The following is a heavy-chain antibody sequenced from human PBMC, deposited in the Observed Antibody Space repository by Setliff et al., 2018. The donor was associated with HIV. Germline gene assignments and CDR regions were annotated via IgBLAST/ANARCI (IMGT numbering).Heavy chain of an antibody. CDR1: GYSFTSYW. Sequence: PGESLKIXXKGSGYSFTSYWIGWVRQMPGKGLEWMGIIYPGDSDTRYSPSFQGXXXXXADKSISTAYLQLGRLKAPDTALYYCARIVGSGDYAVYLGXGTLVTVSS. CDR3: ARIVGSGDYAVY. J-gene: IGHJ4*02. D-gene: IGHD1-26*01. V-gene: IGHV5-51*01. CDR2: IYPGDSDT.